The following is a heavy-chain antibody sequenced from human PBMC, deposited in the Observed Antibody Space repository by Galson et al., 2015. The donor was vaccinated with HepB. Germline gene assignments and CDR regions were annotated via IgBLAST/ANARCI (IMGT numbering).Heavy chain of an antibody. CDR3: ARSHSDSRGSYYCMGV. CDR2: IYYRGTT. J-gene: IGHJ6*03. Sequence: PLSLTCTVSGGSISSGGYYWSWIRQHPGKGLEWIGYIYYRGTTYFNPSLKSRVSISIDTSENQFSLKLNSMTAADTAVYYCARSHSDSRGSYYCMGVWGKGTSVTVSS. D-gene: IGHD3-3*01. V-gene: IGHV4-31*03. CDR1: GGSISSGGYY.